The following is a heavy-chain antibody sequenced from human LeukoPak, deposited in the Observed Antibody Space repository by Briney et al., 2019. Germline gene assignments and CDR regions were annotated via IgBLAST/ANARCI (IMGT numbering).Heavy chain of an antibody. J-gene: IGHJ4*02. D-gene: IGHD2-2*01. Sequence: GGSLRLSCSTSGFTFGDYAMSWVRQAPGKGLEWVGFIQAKAYGGATKYAASVNDRFSISRDDSQSIANLQMNDLKTEDTAVYYCTRAPHPRCSSSGCYLDYWGQGTLVTVSS. CDR2: IQAKAYGGAT. CDR3: TRAPHPRCSSSGCYLDY. CDR1: GFTFGDYA. V-gene: IGHV3-49*04.